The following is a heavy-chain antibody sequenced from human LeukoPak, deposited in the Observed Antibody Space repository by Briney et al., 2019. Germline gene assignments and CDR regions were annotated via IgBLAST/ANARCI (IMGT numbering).Heavy chain of an antibody. J-gene: IGHJ3*02. CDR3: ARHYYDILSAFDI. CDR2: IDPSDSYT. CDR1: GYSFTTYW. Sequence: GESLKISCKGSGYSFTTYWISWVRQVPGKGLEWMGRIDPSDSYTKYSPSFQGHVTISADKSISTAYLQWSMLMASDTAMYYCARHYYDILSAFDIWGQGTMVTVSS. D-gene: IGHD3-22*01. V-gene: IGHV5-10-1*01.